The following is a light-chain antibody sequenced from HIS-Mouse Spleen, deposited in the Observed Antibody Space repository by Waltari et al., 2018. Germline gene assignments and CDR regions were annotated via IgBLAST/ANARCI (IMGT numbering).Light chain of an antibody. J-gene: IGKJ2*01. Sequence: EIVLTQSPPTLSLSSGERATLSCRARQSVSSYLAWYHRKPRQAPRLLIYDASNSATGIPARISGSGSGTDFTLTISSLGPEDVAVYSCQQRSNWPHTFGQGTKLEIK. CDR2: DAS. CDR3: QQRSNWPHT. V-gene: IGKV3-11*01. CDR1: QSVSSY.